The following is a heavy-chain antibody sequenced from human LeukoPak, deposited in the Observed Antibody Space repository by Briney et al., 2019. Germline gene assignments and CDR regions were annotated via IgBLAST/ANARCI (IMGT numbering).Heavy chain of an antibody. V-gene: IGHV4-34*01. CDR3: ARGFRGDNFDY. CDR2: INDSGRT. D-gene: IGHD7-27*01. CDR1: GGSLSGYF. J-gene: IGHJ4*02. Sequence: SETLSLTCGVYGGSLSGYFWSRIRQPPGKGLEWIGEINDSGRTNYNPPLKSRVTISVDTSKNQFSLKLSSVTAADTAVYFCARGFRGDNFDYWGQGTLVTVSS.